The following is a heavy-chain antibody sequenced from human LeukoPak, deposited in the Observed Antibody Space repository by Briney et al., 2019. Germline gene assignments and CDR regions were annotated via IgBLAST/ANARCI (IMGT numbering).Heavy chain of an antibody. CDR2: IYPGDSDT. CDR1: GYSFTSYW. Sequence: GESLKISCKGSGYSFTSYWIGWVRQMPGKGLEWMGIIYPGDSDTRYSPSFQGQVTISADKSISTAYLQWSSLKASDTAMYYCARQDIVVVPAAIPPDYYYYMGVWGKGTTVTVSS. V-gene: IGHV5-51*01. CDR3: ARQDIVVVPAAIPPDYYYYMGV. D-gene: IGHD2-2*02. J-gene: IGHJ6*03.